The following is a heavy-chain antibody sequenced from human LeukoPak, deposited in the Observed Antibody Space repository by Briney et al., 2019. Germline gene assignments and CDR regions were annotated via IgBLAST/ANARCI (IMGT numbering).Heavy chain of an antibody. D-gene: IGHD2-21*01. V-gene: IGHV3-48*02. CDR1: GFTFSAYH. CDR3: ARVWQDYSGVDY. Sequence: GGPLRLSCAASGFTFSAYHINWVRQAPGKGLEWISYISTTGTTIHYADSVKGRFAISRDNAKSSLYLQMNSLRDEDTAVYYCARVWQDYSGVDYWGQGTLVTVSS. CDR2: ISTTGTTI. J-gene: IGHJ4*02.